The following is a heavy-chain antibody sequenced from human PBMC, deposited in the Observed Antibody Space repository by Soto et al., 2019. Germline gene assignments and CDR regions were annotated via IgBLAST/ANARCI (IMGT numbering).Heavy chain of an antibody. CDR1: GFTFSIYW. V-gene: IGHV3-74*01. D-gene: IGHD5-18*01. Sequence: EVQLVESGGGLVQPGGSLRRSCAASGFTFSIYWMHWVRQVPGKWLVWVSRMNTDGSRTSYADSARGRFTISRDDAKSTLYLQLNNLRAEDTAVYYCARRDGDQYDGHGYLGRHWGQGTLVTVSS. J-gene: IGHJ4*02. CDR2: MNTDGSRT. CDR3: ARRDGDQYDGHGYLGRH.